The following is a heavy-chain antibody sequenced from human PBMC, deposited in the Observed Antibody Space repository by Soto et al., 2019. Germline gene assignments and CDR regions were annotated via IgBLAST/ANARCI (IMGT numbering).Heavy chain of an antibody. CDR2: IWYDGSNK. D-gene: IGHD3-10*01. J-gene: IGHJ4*02. V-gene: IGHV3-33*01. CDR1: GFTFSSYG. Sequence: GGSLRLSCAASGFTFSSYGMHWVRQAPGKGLEWVAVIWYDGSNKYYADSVKGRFTISRDNSKNTLYLQMNSLRAEDTAVYYCARGRLRGPTQQVDYWGQGTLVTVSS. CDR3: ARGRLRGPTQQVDY.